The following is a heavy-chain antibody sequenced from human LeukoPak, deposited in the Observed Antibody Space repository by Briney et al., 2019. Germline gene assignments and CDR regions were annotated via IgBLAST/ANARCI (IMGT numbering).Heavy chain of an antibody. CDR1: GGSFSGYY. CDR3: ARADPDTAMAFDY. Sequence: PSETLSLTCAVYGGSFSGYYWSWIRQPPGKGLEWIGEINHSGSTNYNPSLKSRVTISVDTSKNQFSLKLSSVTAADTAVYYCARADPDTAMAFDYWGQGTLVTVSS. D-gene: IGHD5-18*01. CDR2: INHSGST. V-gene: IGHV4-34*01. J-gene: IGHJ4*02.